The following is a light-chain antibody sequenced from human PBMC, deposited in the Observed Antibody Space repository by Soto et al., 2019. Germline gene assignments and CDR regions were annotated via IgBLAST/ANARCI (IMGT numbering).Light chain of an antibody. CDR2: DVT. V-gene: IGLV2-14*03. J-gene: IGLJ1*01. CDR3: SSFTSSSTYV. Sequence: QSVLTQPASVSGSAGQSITISCTGTSSDVGAYKFVSWYQHHPGKAPKLIIYDVTTRPSGVSNRFSGSKSGDTASLTISGLQSEDEADYYCSSFTSSSTYVFGTGTRSPS. CDR1: SSDVGAYKF.